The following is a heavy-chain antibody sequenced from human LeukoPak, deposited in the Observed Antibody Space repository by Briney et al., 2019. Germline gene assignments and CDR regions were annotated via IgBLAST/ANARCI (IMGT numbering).Heavy chain of an antibody. Sequence: PGRSLRLSCTASGFTFGDYAMSWFRQAAGKGLECVGFIRSKAYGGTTEYAASVKGRFTISRDDSKSIAYLQMNSLKTEDTAVYYCTRAGRQYQRVDVWGQGTTVTVSS. V-gene: IGHV3-49*03. D-gene: IGHD2-2*01. J-gene: IGHJ6*02. CDR2: IRSKAYGGTT. CDR3: TRAGRQYQRVDV. CDR1: GFTFGDYA.